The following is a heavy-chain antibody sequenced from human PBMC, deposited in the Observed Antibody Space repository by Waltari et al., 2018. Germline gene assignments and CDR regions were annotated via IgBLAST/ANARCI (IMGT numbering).Heavy chain of an antibody. V-gene: IGHV3-74*01. J-gene: IGHJ4*02. CDR2: INSDGSST. CDR1: GFTFSSYW. CDR3: ARGPTYYDFWSGHIR. Sequence: EVQLVESGGGLVQPGGSLRLSCAASGFTFSSYWMHWVHQAPGKGLVWVSRINSDGSSTSYADSVKGRFTISRDNAKNTLYLQMNSLRAEDTAVYYCARGPTYYDFWSGHIRWGQGTLVTVSS. D-gene: IGHD3-3*01.